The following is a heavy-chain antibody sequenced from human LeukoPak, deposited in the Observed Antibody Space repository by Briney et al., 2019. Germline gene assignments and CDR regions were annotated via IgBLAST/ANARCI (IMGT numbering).Heavy chain of an antibody. J-gene: IGHJ4*02. V-gene: IGHV5-51*01. Sequence: GESLKISCKGSGYSFTSYWIGWVRQMPRKGLEWMGIIYPGDSDTRYSPSFQGQVTISADESISTAYLQWSSLKASDTAMYHCARLWYSSGWYAADYWGQGTLVTVSS. CDR2: IYPGDSDT. CDR1: GYSFTSYW. D-gene: IGHD6-19*01. CDR3: ARLWYSSGWYAADY.